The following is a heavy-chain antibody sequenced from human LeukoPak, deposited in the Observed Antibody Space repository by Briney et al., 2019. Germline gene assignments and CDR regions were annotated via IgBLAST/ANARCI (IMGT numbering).Heavy chain of an antibody. V-gene: IGHV3-30*18. Sequence: PGGSLRLSCAASGFTFSSYGVHWVRQAPGKGLEWVAVISYDGSNKYYADSVKGRFTISRDNSKNTLYLQMNSLRAEDTAVYYCAKDRGRWLQGGGSPADYWGQGTLVTVSS. D-gene: IGHD5-24*01. CDR1: GFTFSSYG. CDR2: ISYDGSNK. CDR3: AKDRGRWLQGGGSPADY. J-gene: IGHJ4*02.